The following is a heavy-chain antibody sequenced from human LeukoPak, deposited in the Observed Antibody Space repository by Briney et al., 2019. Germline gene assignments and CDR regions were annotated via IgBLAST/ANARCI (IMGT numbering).Heavy chain of an antibody. D-gene: IGHD1-14*01. J-gene: IGHJ3*02. Sequence: GGSLRLSCAASGFTFTSFAMSWVRQAPGKGLEWVSGINWHGGSTGYADSVKGRFTISRDNAKNSLYLQMNSLRAEDTALYYCARDRHRRVTDDAFDIWGQGTMLTVSS. CDR2: INWHGGST. CDR1: GFTFTSFA. V-gene: IGHV3-20*04. CDR3: ARDRHRRVTDDAFDI.